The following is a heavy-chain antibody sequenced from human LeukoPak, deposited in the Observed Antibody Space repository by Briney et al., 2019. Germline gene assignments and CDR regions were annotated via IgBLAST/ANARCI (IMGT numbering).Heavy chain of an antibody. J-gene: IGHJ4*02. CDR3: ARAPGYSYGPFFDY. Sequence: QAGGSLRLSCAASGFTVSSNYMSWVRQAPGKGLEWVSAISGSGGSTYYADSVKGRFTFSRDNSKNTLYLQMTSLGAEDTAVYYCARAPGYSYGPFFDYWGQGTLVTVSS. CDR1: GFTVSSNY. V-gene: IGHV3-53*05. CDR2: ISGSGGST. D-gene: IGHD5-18*01.